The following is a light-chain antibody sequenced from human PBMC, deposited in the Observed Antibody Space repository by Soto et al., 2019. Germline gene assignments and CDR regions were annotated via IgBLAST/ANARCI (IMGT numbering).Light chain of an antibody. Sequence: EIVMTQSPATLSVSPGERATLSCRASQGTGSTLAWYQQKPGQTPRLLIYRASTRATGVPARFSGSGSGTEFSLTTNSLQSEDFAVYYCQRYNNWPLTFGGGTKVEIK. CDR2: RAS. V-gene: IGKV3-15*01. CDR1: QGTGST. CDR3: QRYNNWPLT. J-gene: IGKJ4*01.